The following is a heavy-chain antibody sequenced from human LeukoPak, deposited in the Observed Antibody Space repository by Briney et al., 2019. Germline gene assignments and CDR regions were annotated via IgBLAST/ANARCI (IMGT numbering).Heavy chain of an antibody. V-gene: IGHV4-39*07. J-gene: IGHJ3*02. CDR1: GGSISSSSYY. CDR3: ASLTEYSSSYDAFDI. Sequence: PSETLSLTCTVSGGSISSSSYYWGWIRQPPGKGLEWIGSIYYNGSTYYNPSLKSRVTISVDTSKNQFSLKLSSVTAADTAVYYCASLTEYSSSYDAFDIWGQGTMVTVSS. D-gene: IGHD6-6*01. CDR2: IYYNGST.